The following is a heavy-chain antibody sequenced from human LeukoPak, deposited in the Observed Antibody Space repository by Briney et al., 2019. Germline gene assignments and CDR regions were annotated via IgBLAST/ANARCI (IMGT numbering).Heavy chain of an antibody. V-gene: IGHV3-15*01. CDR3: TAIREYCDSAGCYSTYFYYYMDA. J-gene: IGHJ6*03. CDR1: GFTFGNAW. CDR2: IKTKQDGGTT. D-gene: IGHD2-15*01. Sequence: GGSLRLACAASGFTFGNAWMNWVRQAPGKGLEWVGRIKTKQDGGTTDYATPVKGRFTISRDDSRNTLYLQMNSLRTDDTAIYYCTAIREYCDSAGCYSTYFYYYMDAWGKGTTVAVSS.